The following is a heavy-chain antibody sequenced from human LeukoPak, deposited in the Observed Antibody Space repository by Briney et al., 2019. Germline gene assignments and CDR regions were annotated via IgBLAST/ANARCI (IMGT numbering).Heavy chain of an antibody. Sequence: SETLSLTCAVSGGSISSGGYSWSWIRQPPGKGLEWIGYIYHSGSTYYNPSLKSRVTISVDRSKNQFSPKLSSVTTADTAVYYCARSVAGTKAVAGTLDYWGQGTLVTVSS. V-gene: IGHV4-30-2*01. CDR2: IYHSGST. D-gene: IGHD6-19*01. CDR3: ARSVAGTKAVAGTLDY. J-gene: IGHJ4*02. CDR1: GGSISSGGYS.